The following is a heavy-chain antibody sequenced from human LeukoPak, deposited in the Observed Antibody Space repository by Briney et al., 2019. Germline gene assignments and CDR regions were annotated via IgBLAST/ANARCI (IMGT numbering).Heavy chain of an antibody. V-gene: IGHV4-31*03. Sequence: PSETLSLTCTVSGGSISSGGYYWSWIRQHPGKGLEWIGYVCYIGSTYCNPSLKSRVTISVDTSKNQFSLKLTSLTAADTAVYYCAKGGKGFPLGLRFDSWGQGTLVSVSS. D-gene: IGHD2-21*01. CDR3: AKGGKGFPLGLRFDS. CDR1: GGSISSGGYY. CDR2: VCYIGST. J-gene: IGHJ4*02.